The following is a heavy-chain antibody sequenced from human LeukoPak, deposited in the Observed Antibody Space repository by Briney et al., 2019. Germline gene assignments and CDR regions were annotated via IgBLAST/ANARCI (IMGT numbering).Heavy chain of an antibody. V-gene: IGHV3-7*03. Sequence: GGSLRLSCAASGFTFSSYWMSWVRQAPGKGLEWVANIKEDGSEKYYVDSVKGRFTISRDNAKNSLYLQMNNLRAEDTAVYYCARSSLIAARPSSYWGQGTLVTVSS. CDR2: IKEDGSEK. CDR1: GFTFSSYW. J-gene: IGHJ4*02. D-gene: IGHD6-6*01. CDR3: ARSSLIAARPSSY.